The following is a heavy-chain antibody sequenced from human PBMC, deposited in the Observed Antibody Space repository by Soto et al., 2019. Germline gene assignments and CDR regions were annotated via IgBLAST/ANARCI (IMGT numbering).Heavy chain of an antibody. D-gene: IGHD2-2*01. CDR1: GYTSTSYD. CDR3: ARGGYIVXVPAAMQIRYYYYGMDV. J-gene: IGHJ6*02. V-gene: IGHV1-8*01. Sequence: ASVKVSCKASGYTSTSYDINWVRQATGQGLEWMGWMNPNSGNTGYAQKFQGRVTMTRNTSISTAYMELSSLRSEDTAVYYCARGGYIVXVPAAMQIRYYYYGMDVWGQGTTVTVSS. CDR2: MNPNSGNT.